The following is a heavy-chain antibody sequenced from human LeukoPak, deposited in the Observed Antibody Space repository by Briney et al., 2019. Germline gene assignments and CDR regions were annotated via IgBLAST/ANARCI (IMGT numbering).Heavy chain of an antibody. D-gene: IGHD4-23*01. CDR1: GDSISSYY. CDR2: FVDSGST. CDR3: ARSGGNAPYSFISLDY. Sequence: SETLSLTCTEPGDSISSYYWTWIRQPPGKGLGRIGYFVDSGSTNYTPSLKSRVTISGETSTSQCSLKMSSVSAADTAVYYCARSGGNAPYSFISLDYWGQGMLVIVSS. J-gene: IGHJ4*02. V-gene: IGHV4-59*01.